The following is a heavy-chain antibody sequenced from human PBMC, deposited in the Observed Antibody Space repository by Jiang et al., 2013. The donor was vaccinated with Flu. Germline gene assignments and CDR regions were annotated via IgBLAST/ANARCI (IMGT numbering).Heavy chain of an antibody. V-gene: IGHV3-66*01. CDR3: ARDHESGAIDY. J-gene: IGHJ4*02. Sequence: VQLLESGGGLVQPGGSLRLSCAVSGFSVSTKYMSWVRQGPGKGLEWVAVLFSGGSTYYADAVKGRFTISRDNSKNTLYLQMNSLRVEDMAVYYCARDHESGAIDYWGQGTLVTVSS. CDR1: GFSVSTKY. CDR2: LFSGGST. D-gene: IGHD6-25*01.